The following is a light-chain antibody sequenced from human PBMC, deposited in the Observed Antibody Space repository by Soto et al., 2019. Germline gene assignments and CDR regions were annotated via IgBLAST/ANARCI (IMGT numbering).Light chain of an antibody. V-gene: IGKV3-15*01. CDR1: ESVSSS. J-gene: IGKJ4*01. Sequence: EIVLTQSPATLYVSPGDSITLSCRASESVSSSLAWYQQKPGQAPRLLIYAASTRATGIPARFSGSASGTEFILTINSLQSEDAAVYFCQQYHQWPALTFGGGTKVKIK. CDR2: AAS. CDR3: QQYHQWPALT.